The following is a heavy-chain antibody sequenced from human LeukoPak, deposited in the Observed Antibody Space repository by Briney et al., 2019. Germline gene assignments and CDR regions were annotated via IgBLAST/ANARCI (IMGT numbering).Heavy chain of an antibody. CDR3: AKERQRGISYGGGPFDS. CDR2: MSYDESFD. Sequence: GGSLRLSCVASGFNFRDYGIHWVRQAPGKGLEWVAAMSYDESFDYHGESEKGRFIISRDNSMNTVYLQMNSLRVADTAVYFCAKERQRGISYGGGPFDSWGQGILVTVSS. J-gene: IGHJ4*02. V-gene: IGHV3-30*18. CDR1: GFNFRDYG. D-gene: IGHD3-16*01.